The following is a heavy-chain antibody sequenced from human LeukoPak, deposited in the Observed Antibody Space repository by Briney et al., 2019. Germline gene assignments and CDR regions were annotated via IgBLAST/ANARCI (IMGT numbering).Heavy chain of an antibody. J-gene: IGHJ6*03. CDR2: ISSSSSTI. D-gene: IGHD2-15*01. CDR1: GFTFSSYN. V-gene: IGHV3-48*01. Sequence: GGSLRLSCAGSGFTFSSYNMKWLRQAPGKGVVWVSYISSSSSTIYYAHSEKGRLTISRDNAKNSMYLQMNSLRAEDTALYYCARDRCSGGRCYSLSVGYMDVWGKGTTVTVSS. CDR3: ARDRCSGGRCYSLSVGYMDV.